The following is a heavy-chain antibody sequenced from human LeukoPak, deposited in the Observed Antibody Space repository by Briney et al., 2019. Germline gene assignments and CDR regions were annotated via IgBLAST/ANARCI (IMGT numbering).Heavy chain of an antibody. CDR3: ARSPTTVTNYYYGMDV. Sequence: GESLKISCKGSGYSFTSYWIGWVRQMPGKGLEWMEIIYPGDSDTRYSPSFQGQVTISADKSISTAYLQWSSLKASDTAMYYCARSPTTVTNYYYGMDVWGQGTTVTVSS. CDR2: IYPGDSDT. V-gene: IGHV5-51*01. CDR1: GYSFTSYW. D-gene: IGHD4-17*01. J-gene: IGHJ6*02.